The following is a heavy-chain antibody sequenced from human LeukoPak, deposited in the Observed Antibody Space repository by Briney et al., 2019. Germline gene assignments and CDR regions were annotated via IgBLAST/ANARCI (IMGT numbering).Heavy chain of an antibody. CDR3: AKDLSYGSYSFDS. CDR2: ITFDGNSK. Sequence: GRSLRLSCAASGFTFSIYGMHWVRQAPGKGLEWVAIITFDGNSKSYADSVKGRFTVSRDNSKNTLYLQMSSLRTEDTAVYYCAKDLSYGSYSFDSWGQGALVTVSS. D-gene: IGHD3-10*01. J-gene: IGHJ4*02. V-gene: IGHV3-30*18. CDR1: GFTFSIYG.